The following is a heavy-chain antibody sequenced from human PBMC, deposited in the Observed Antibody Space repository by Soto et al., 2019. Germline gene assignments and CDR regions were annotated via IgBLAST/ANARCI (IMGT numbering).Heavy chain of an antibody. J-gene: IGHJ4*02. CDR1: GYTFTGYY. CDR3: ARDHSSSSFPGLGGGYFDY. CDR2: INLNSGGT. Sequence: ASVKVSCKASGYTFTGYYIHWVRQAPGQGLEWMGWINLNSGGTNYAQKFQGRVTMTRDTSIRTAYLDLSSLRSDDTAGYYCARDHSSSSFPGLGGGYFDYWGQGTLVTVSS. V-gene: IGHV1-2*02. D-gene: IGHD6-6*01.